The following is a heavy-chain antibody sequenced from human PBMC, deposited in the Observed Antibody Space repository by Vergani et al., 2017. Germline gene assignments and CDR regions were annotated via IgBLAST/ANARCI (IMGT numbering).Heavy chain of an antibody. V-gene: IGHV1-2*02. CDR1: GYTFTGYY. Sequence: QVQLVQSGAEVKKPGASVKVSCKASGYTFTGYYMHWVRQAPGQGLEWMGWINPNSGGTNYAQKCQGRVTMIRDTSISTAYMELSRLRSDDAAVYYCARVIAVAGSTKGLGDWDQGTLVTVSS. J-gene: IGHJ4*02. CDR3: ARVIAVAGSTKGLGD. CDR2: INPNSGGT. D-gene: IGHD6-19*01.